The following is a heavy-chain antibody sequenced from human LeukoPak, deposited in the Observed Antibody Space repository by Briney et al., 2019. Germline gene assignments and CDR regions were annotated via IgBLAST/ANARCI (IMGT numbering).Heavy chain of an antibody. CDR3: ARDHSNYDSSGYYYYYYGMDV. V-gene: IGHV1-69*13. J-gene: IGHJ6*02. Sequence: ASVKVSCKASGGTFSSYAISWVRQAPGQGLEWMGGITPIFGTANYAQKFQGRVTITADESTSTAYMELSSLRSEDTAVYYCARDHSNYDSSGYYYYYYGMDVWGQGTTVTVSS. CDR2: ITPIFGTA. D-gene: IGHD3-22*01. CDR1: GGTFSSYA.